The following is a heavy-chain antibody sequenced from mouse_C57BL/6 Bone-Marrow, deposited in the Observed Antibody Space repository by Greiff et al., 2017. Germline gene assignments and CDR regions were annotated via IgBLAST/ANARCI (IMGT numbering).Heavy chain of an antibody. CDR1: GYTFTSYW. Sequence: VQLQQPGAELVRPGSSVKLSCKASGYTFTSYWMHWVKQRPIQGLEWIGNIDPSDSETHYNQKFKDKATLTVDKSSSTAYMQLSSLTSEDSAVYYCARVYYDGSSFDYWGQGTTLTVSS. CDR3: ARVYYDGSSFDY. V-gene: IGHV1-52*01. CDR2: IDPSDSET. D-gene: IGHD1-1*01. J-gene: IGHJ2*01.